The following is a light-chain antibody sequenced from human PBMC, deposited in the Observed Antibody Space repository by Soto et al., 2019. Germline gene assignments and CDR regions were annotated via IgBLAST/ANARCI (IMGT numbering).Light chain of an antibody. V-gene: IGLV1-44*01. CDR3: AAWDDSLDGVL. J-gene: IGLJ2*01. Sequence: QLVLTQPPSASGTPGQSVTISCSGSSSNIGSNIVNWYQHLPGAAPKLLIYNDNHQPSGVPDRFSGSKSGTSASLAIRGLQSDDEADYYCAAWDDSLDGVLFGGGTKLTVL. CDR1: SSNIGSNI. CDR2: NDN.